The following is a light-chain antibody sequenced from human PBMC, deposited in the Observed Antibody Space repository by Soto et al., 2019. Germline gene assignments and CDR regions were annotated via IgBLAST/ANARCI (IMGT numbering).Light chain of an antibody. Sequence: EIVLTQSPATLSLSPGERATLSCRASQSVGSYLAWYQQKPGQAPRLLIYDASNRATGIPARFSGSGSGTDFTRTISSLESEDFAVYYCQQRRNRPLTFGGGTKVAIK. CDR1: QSVGSY. J-gene: IGKJ4*02. CDR2: DAS. CDR3: QQRRNRPLT. V-gene: IGKV3-11*01.